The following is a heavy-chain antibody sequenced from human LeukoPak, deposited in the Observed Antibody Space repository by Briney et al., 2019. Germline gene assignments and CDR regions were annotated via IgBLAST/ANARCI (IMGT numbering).Heavy chain of an antibody. CDR3: ARDLPSSWRFDY. CDR1: GGTFISYA. CDR2: IIPIFGTA. J-gene: IGHJ4*02. V-gene: IGHV1-69*05. Sequence: SVKVSCKASGGTFISYAISWVRQAPGQGLEWMGRIIPIFGTANYAQKFQGRVTITTDESTSTAYMELSSLRPEDTAVYYCARDLPSSWRFDYWGQGTLVTVSS. D-gene: IGHD6-13*01.